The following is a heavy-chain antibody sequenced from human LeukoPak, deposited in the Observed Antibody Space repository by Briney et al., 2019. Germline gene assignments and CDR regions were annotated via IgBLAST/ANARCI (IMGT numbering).Heavy chain of an antibody. CDR3: ARGLRFTMVRGVSDY. D-gene: IGHD3-10*01. V-gene: IGHV1-8*01. CDR1: GYTFTSYD. Sequence: SVKVSCKASGYTFTSYDINWVRQATGQGLEWMGWKNPNSGNTGYAQKFQGRVTMTRNSSIRTAYMELSSLRSEDTAVYYCARGLRFTMVRGVSDYWGQGTLVTVSS. J-gene: IGHJ4*02. CDR2: KNPNSGNT.